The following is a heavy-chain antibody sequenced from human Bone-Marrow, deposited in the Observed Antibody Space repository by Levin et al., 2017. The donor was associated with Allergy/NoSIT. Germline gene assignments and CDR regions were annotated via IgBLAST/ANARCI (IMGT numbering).Heavy chain of an antibody. J-gene: IGHJ6*02. CDR1: GGSFGNYY. Sequence: PSETLSLTCTVSGGSFGNYYWSWLRQPPGKGLEWIGYISYRGTTNYNPSLKTQFTISVDTSNNQFSLKLTSVTAADTALYFCARLRFLDGLDVWGQGTTVTVSS. CDR2: ISYRGTT. CDR3: ARLRFLDGLDV. D-gene: IGHD3-3*01. V-gene: IGHV4-59*01.